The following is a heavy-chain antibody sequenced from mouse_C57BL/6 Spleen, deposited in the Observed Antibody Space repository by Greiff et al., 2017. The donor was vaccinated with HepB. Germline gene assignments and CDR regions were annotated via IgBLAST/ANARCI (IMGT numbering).Heavy chain of an antibody. CDR2: IRSKSSNYAT. CDR3: VREGYDEGYYAMDY. CDR1: GFTFNTYA. V-gene: IGHV10-3*01. J-gene: IGHJ4*01. D-gene: IGHD2-2*01. Sequence: EVQGVESGGGLVQPKGSLKLSCAASGFTFNTYAMHWVRQAPGKGLEWVARIRSKSSNYATYYADSVKDRFTISRDDSQSMLYLKMNNLKTEDTAMYYCVREGYDEGYYAMDYWGQGTSVTVSS.